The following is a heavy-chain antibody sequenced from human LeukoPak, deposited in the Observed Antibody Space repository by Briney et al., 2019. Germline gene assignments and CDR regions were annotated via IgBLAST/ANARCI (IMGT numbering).Heavy chain of an antibody. CDR3: ARDGDTAMVSDAFDI. V-gene: IGHV1-69*04. CDR1: GGTFSSYA. Sequence: AVKVSCKASGGTFSSYAISWVRQAPGQGLEWMGRIIPILGIANYAQKFQGRVTITADKSTSTAYMELSSLRSEDTAVYYCARDGDTAMVSDAFDIWGQGTMVTVSS. D-gene: IGHD5-18*01. CDR2: IIPILGIA. J-gene: IGHJ3*02.